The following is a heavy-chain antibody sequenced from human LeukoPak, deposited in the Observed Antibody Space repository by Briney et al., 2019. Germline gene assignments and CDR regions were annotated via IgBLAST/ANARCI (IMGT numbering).Heavy chain of an antibody. J-gene: IGHJ4*02. D-gene: IGHD3-10*01. CDR1: GFSLTTYG. V-gene: IGHV3-33*01. CDR3: ARDGGSGIDY. Sequence: HPGGSLRLSCAASGFSLTTYGTHWLRQAPGKGLEWVAVIWYDGSKKFYGDSVKGRFTVSRDTSENTMYLQMNTLRAEDTAVYYCARDGGSGIDYWGQGTLVTVYS. CDR2: IWYDGSKK.